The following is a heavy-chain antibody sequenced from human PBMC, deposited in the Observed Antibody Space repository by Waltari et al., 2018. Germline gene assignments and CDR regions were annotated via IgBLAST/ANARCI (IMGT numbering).Heavy chain of an antibody. Sequence: EVQLVESGGGLVQPGGSLRRSCAASGLTFSRHWMPWARQAPGEGLVWVSRINNDETTTNYVDSVKGRFTISRDNAKNTLFLQMNGLRAEDTAVYYCARDRLFDRADYHPMFDYWGRGTLVTVSS. CDR1: GLTFSRHW. J-gene: IGHJ4*02. V-gene: IGHV3-74*01. D-gene: IGHD3-16*01. CDR3: ARDRLFDRADYHPMFDY. CDR2: INNDETTT.